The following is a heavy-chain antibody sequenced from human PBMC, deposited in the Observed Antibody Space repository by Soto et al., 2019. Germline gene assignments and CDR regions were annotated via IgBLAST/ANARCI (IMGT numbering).Heavy chain of an antibody. CDR3: ARLSYGGIKYYYYYYGMDV. J-gene: IGHJ6*02. D-gene: IGHD4-17*01. CDR1: GGSISSYY. CDR2: IYYSGST. Sequence: ETLSLTCAVSGGSISSYYWSWIRQPPGKGLEWIGYIYYSGSTNYNPSLKSRVTISVDTSKNQFSLKLSSVTAADTAVYYCARLSYGGIKYYYYYYGMDVWGQGTTVTAP. V-gene: IGHV4-59*01.